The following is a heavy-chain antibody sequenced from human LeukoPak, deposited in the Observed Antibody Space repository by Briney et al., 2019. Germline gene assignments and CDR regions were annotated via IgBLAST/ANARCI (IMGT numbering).Heavy chain of an antibody. D-gene: IGHD2-2*01. Sequence: SETLSLTCAVSGGPISSGGYSWSWIRQPPGKGLEWIGYIYHGGSTYYNPSLKSRVTISVDRSKNQFSLKLSSVTAADTAVYYCARVSNDPRVPYYFDYWGQGTLVTVSS. CDR2: IYHGGST. V-gene: IGHV4-30-2*01. CDR1: GGPISSGGYS. CDR3: ARVSNDPRVPYYFDY. J-gene: IGHJ4*02.